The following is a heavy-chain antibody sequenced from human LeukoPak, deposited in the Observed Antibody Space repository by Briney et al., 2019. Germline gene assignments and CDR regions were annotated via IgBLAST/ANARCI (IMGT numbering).Heavy chain of an antibody. D-gene: IGHD3-10*01. Sequence: GGSLRLSCAASGFTFSNAWMSWVRQAPGKGLEWVGRIKSKTDGGTTDHAAPVKGRFTISRDDSKNTLYLQMNSLKTEDTAVYYCTTDTMVRGVSDYWGQGTLVTVSS. CDR1: GFTFSNAW. CDR2: IKSKTDGGTT. V-gene: IGHV3-15*01. CDR3: TTDTMVRGVSDY. J-gene: IGHJ4*02.